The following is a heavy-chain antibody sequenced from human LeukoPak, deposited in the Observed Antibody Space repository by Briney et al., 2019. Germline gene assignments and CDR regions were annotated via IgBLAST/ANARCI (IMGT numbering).Heavy chain of an antibody. CDR1: GGTFSSYA. D-gene: IGHD4-11*01. CDR2: IIPIFGTA. J-gene: IGHJ6*03. CDR3: AREMTTVTRYYYYYMDV. Sequence: SVKVSCKASGGTFSSYAISWVRQAPGQGLEWMGGIIPIFGTANYAQKFQGRVTITADKSTSTAYMELSSLRSEDTAVYYCAREMTTVTRYYYYYMDVWGKGTTVTVSS. V-gene: IGHV1-69*06.